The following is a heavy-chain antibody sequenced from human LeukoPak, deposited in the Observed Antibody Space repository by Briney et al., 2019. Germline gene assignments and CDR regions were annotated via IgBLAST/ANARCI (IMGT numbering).Heavy chain of an antibody. CDR3: ARDSIGGYDSSGYVY. Sequence: GGSLRLSCAASGFTFSSYSMNWVREAPGKGLEWVSSISSSSSYIYYADSVKGRFTISRDNAKNSLYLQMNSLRAEDTAVYYCARDSIGGYDSSGYVYWGQGTLVTVSS. V-gene: IGHV3-21*01. J-gene: IGHJ4*02. D-gene: IGHD3-22*01. CDR1: GFTFSSYS. CDR2: ISSSSSYI.